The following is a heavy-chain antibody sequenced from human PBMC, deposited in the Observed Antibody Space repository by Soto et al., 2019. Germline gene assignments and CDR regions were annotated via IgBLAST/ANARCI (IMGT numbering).Heavy chain of an antibody. CDR3: ASLDVLAWLLDY. D-gene: IGHD3-3*01. J-gene: IGHJ4*02. CDR1: GGSISSGGYS. V-gene: IGHV4-30-2*01. CDR2: IYHSGST. Sequence: NPSETLSLTCAVSGGSISSGGYSWSWIRQPPGKGLEWIGYIYHSGSTYYNPSLKSRVTISVDRSKNQFSLKLSSVTAADTAVYYFASLDVLAWLLDYWGPAPLVTVSS.